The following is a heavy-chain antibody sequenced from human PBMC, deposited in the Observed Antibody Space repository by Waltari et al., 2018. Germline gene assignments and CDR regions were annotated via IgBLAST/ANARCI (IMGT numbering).Heavy chain of an antibody. V-gene: IGHV1-46*01. D-gene: IGHD2-2*01. J-gene: IGHJ6*03. CDR1: GYTFTSYY. CDR2: INPSGVST. CDR3: ARDGTSTSLKNYHYYYMDV. Sequence: QVQLVQSGAEVKKPGASVKVSCKASGYTFTSYYLHWVRQAPGQGLEWMGMINPSGVSTTYAQKFQGRVTMTRDTSTSTVYMELSSLRSEDSAMYYCARDGTSTSLKNYHYYYMDVWGKGTTVTISS.